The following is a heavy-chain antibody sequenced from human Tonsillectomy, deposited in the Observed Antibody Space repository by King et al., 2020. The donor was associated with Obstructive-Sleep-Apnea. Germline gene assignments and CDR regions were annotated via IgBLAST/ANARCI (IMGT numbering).Heavy chain of an antibody. CDR2: ISSSSSYI. CDR1: GFTFSSYS. Sequence: VQLVESGGGLVKPGGSLRLSCAASGFTFSSYSMNWVRQAPGKGLEWVSSISSSSSYIYYADSVKGRFTISRDNAKNSLYLQMNSLRAEDTAVYYCARDGSPTVEADYWGQGTLVTVSS. J-gene: IGHJ4*02. V-gene: IGHV3-21*01. D-gene: IGHD4-23*01. CDR3: ARDGSPTVEADY.